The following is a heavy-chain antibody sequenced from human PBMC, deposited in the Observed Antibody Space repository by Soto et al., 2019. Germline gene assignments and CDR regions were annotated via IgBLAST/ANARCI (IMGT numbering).Heavy chain of an antibody. V-gene: IGHV4-30-4*01. Sequence: SETLSLTCTVSGGSISSGDYYWSWIRQPPGKGLEWIGYMYHSGSNYYNQSLKSRVTISVDTSKNQISLKLSNVTAADTAVYYCAREDCSGGSCPESVWGQGTTVTVS. J-gene: IGHJ6*02. CDR3: AREDCSGGSCPESV. CDR2: MYHSGSN. D-gene: IGHD2-15*01. CDR1: GGSISSGDYY.